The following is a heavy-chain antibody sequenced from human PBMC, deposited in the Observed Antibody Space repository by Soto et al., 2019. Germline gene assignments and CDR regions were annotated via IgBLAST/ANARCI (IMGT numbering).Heavy chain of an antibody. CDR2: IYYSGNT. D-gene: IGHD5-18*01. CDR3: ARIPVDTSMIYWLDP. V-gene: IGHV4-61*08. J-gene: IGHJ5*02. CDR1: GGSVSSGDYY. Sequence: SETLSLTCTVSGGSVSSGDYYWSWIRQPPGKGLEWIGYIYYSGNTNYNPSLKSRVIISVDTSKSLFSLKLTSVTAADTAVYYCARIPVDTSMIYWLDPWSQGTLVTVSS.